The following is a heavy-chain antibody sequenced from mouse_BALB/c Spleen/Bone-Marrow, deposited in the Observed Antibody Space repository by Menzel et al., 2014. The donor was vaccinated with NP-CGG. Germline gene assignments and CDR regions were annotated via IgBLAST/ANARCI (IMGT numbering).Heavy chain of an antibody. V-gene: IGHV1S135*01. CDR3: GRSGFPY. CDR2: IDPYTGGA. J-gene: IGHJ3*01. CDR1: GYSFTDYN. Sequence: EVKLMESGPELVKPGASVKVSCRTSGYSFTDYNIYWVKQSHGKSLVWIGYIDPYTGGASYNQKFKGKASLTVDKSSSSAFMHLNSLTSEDSAVYYRGRSGFPYWGQGTLVTVSA.